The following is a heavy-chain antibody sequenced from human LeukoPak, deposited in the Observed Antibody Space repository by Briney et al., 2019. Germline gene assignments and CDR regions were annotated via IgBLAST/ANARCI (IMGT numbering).Heavy chain of an antibody. Sequence: GGSLRLSCAASGFTFSRCGMHWLRQAPGTGLEWVAVIWYDGSNKDYTDSVRGRFTISRDNSENMLYLQMNSLRVEDTAVYYCAREHTIAATGTHWFDPWGQGTLVTVSS. CDR3: AREHTIAATGTHWFDP. D-gene: IGHD6-13*01. V-gene: IGHV3-33*01. J-gene: IGHJ5*02. CDR2: IWYDGSNK. CDR1: GFTFSRCG.